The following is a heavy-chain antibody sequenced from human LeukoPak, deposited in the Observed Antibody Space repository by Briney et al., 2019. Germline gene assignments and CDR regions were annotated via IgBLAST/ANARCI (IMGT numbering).Heavy chain of an antibody. CDR1: GGSISSSSYY. Sequence: KPSETLSLTCTVSGGSISSSSYYWGWIRQPPGKGLEWIGSIYYSGSTYYNPSLKSRVTISVDTSENQFSLKLSSVTAADTAVYYCARGAGAEYSYGPYFDYWGQGTLVTVSS. D-gene: IGHD5-18*01. CDR2: IYYSGST. V-gene: IGHV4-39*01. J-gene: IGHJ4*02. CDR3: ARGAGAEYSYGPYFDY.